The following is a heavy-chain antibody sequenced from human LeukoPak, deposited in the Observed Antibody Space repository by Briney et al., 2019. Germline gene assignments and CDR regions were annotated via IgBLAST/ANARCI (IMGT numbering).Heavy chain of an antibody. CDR1: GGTFSGYA. D-gene: IGHD2-2*01. Sequence: GASVKDSCKASGGTFSGYAISWVRQAPGQGLEWMGGIIPIFGTANYAQKFQGRVTITTDESTSTAYMELSSLRSEDTAVYYCASTQRYCSSTSCSYYFDYWGQGTLVTVSS. J-gene: IGHJ4*02. V-gene: IGHV1-69*05. CDR3: ASTQRYCSSTSCSYYFDY. CDR2: IIPIFGTA.